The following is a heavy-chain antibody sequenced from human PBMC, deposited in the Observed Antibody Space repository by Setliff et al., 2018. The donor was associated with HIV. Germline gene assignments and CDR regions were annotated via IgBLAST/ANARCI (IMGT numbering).Heavy chain of an antibody. CDR2: ISSSSSYI. V-gene: IGHV3-21*01. J-gene: IGHJ4*02. D-gene: IGHD3-22*01. CDR3: ARGYTYYYDSSGYPPLDS. CDR1: GITFSGNA. Sequence: LRLSCTASGITFSGNAMGWVRQAPGKGLEWVSSISSSSSYIYYADSVKGRFTISRDNAKNSLYLQMNSLRAEDTAVYYCARGYTYYYDSSGYPPLDSWGQGTLVTVSS.